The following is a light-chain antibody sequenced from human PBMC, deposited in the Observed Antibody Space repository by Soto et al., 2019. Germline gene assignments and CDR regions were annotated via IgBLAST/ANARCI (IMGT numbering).Light chain of an antibody. CDR2: DAS. V-gene: IGKV3-11*01. Sequence: EIVLTQSPATLSLSPGERATLSCRASQSFSSYLAWYQQKPGQAPRLLIYDASNRATGIPARISGSGSGTDFTLTISSLQSEDFAVYYCQQYNNWPWTFGQGTKVDIK. CDR1: QSFSSY. CDR3: QQYNNWPWT. J-gene: IGKJ1*01.